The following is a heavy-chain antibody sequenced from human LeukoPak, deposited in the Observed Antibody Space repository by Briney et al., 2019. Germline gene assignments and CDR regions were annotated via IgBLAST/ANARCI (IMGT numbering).Heavy chain of an antibody. Sequence: SQTLSLTCAISGDSVSDNSASWNWIRQSPSRGLEWLGRTYYRSKWYTDYAVSVKSRIAINPDTSKNQFSLQLNSVTPEDTAVYYCARDAGLHISHAFDIWGQGTKVTVSS. CDR1: GDSVSDNSAS. V-gene: IGHV6-1*01. J-gene: IGHJ3*02. D-gene: IGHD2-21*01. CDR3: ARDAGLHISHAFDI. CDR2: TYYRSKWYT.